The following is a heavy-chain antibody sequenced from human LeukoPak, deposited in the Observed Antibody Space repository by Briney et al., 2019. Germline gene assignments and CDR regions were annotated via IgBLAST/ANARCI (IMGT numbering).Heavy chain of an antibody. CDR3: ARDGHSRAYFDY. V-gene: IGHV4-59*01. Sequence: PSETLSLTCTVSGGSISSYYWSWIRQPPGKGLEWIGYIYYSGSTNYNPSLKSRVTISVDTSKNQFSLKLSSVTAADTAVYYCARDGHSRAYFDYWGQGTLVTVSS. J-gene: IGHJ4*02. CDR1: GGSISSYY. CDR2: IYYSGST.